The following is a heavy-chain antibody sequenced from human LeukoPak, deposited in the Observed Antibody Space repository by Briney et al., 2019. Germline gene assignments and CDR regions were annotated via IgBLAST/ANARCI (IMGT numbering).Heavy chain of an antibody. V-gene: IGHV3-30*04. CDR2: ISYDGSDK. D-gene: IGHD3-22*01. CDR3: ARDERYYDSSGYYPLDY. CDR1: GFTFSRYA. J-gene: IGHJ4*02. Sequence: QAGRSLRLSCAASGFTFSRYAMHWVRQAPGKGLEWVAVISYDGSDKYYADSVKGRFTISRDNSKNTLYLQMNSLRAEDTAVYYCARDERYYDSSGYYPLDYWGQGTLVTVSS.